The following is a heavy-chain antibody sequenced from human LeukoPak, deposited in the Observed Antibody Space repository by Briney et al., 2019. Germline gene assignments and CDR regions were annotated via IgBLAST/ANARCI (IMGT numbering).Heavy chain of an antibody. Sequence: GGSLRLSCAAPGFTFSSYAMSWVRQAPGKGLEWVSAISGSGGSTYYADSVKGRFTISRDNSKNMLYLQMNSLRAEDTAVYYCAKDRSSSGWYVYYGMDVWGQGTTVTVSS. V-gene: IGHV3-23*01. CDR2: ISGSGGST. CDR1: GFTFSSYA. J-gene: IGHJ6*02. CDR3: AKDRSSSGWYVYYGMDV. D-gene: IGHD6-19*01.